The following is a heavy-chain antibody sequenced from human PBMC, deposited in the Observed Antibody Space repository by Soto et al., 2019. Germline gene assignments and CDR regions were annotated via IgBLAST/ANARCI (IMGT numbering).Heavy chain of an antibody. CDR2: ISSSSSTI. CDR3: AREKPPDSRGLNS. CDR1: GFTCISYS. V-gene: IGHV3-48*02. Sequence: PGGSLRLSCTASGFTCISYSMNWVRQAPGKGLEWVSSISSSSSTIYYADSVKGRFTISRDNAKNSLYLQMNSLRDEDTAVYYCAREKPPDSRGLNSWGQGTLVTVSS. J-gene: IGHJ4*02. D-gene: IGHD3-22*01.